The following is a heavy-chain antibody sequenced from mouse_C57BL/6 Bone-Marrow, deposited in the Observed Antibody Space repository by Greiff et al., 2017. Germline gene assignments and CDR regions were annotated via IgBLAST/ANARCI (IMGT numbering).Heavy chain of an antibody. Sequence: QVQLQQSGPELVKPGASVKISCKASGYAFSSSWMNWVKQRPGKGLEWIGRIDPGDGDTNYNGKFKGKATLTADKSSSTAYMQLRSLTSEDSAVYFCSIDKEDAMDYWGQGTSVTVSS. J-gene: IGHJ4*01. CDR2: IDPGDGDT. CDR3: SIDKEDAMDY. V-gene: IGHV1-82*01. CDR1: GYAFSSSW.